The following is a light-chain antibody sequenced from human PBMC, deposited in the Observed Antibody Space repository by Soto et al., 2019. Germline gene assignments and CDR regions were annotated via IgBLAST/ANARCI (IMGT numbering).Light chain of an antibody. V-gene: IGLV1-51*01. CDR2: DND. CDR1: NSNIGNND. J-gene: IGLJ2*01. CDR3: ATWDSSLTSVV. Sequence: QSVLTQPPSVSAAPGQKVTVSCFGSNSNIGNNDVAWYQQLPGTAPKLLIRDNDKRPSGIPDRFSGSKSGTSATLGISGLQTWDEADYYCATWDSSLTSVVFGGGTKVTVL.